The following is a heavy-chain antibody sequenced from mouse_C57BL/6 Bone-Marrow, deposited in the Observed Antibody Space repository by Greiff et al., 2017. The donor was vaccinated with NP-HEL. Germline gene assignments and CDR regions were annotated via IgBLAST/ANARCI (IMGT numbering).Heavy chain of an antibody. CDR1: GIAFSRYW. Sequence: EVQLVESGGGLVQPGGSLKLSCAASGIAFSRYWMSWVRRAPGKGLEWIGEINPDSSTINYAPSLKDNFIIARDNAKNTLYLQMSKVRSEDTALYYCARWLGYYFPFAYWGQGTLVTVSA. J-gene: IGHJ3*01. CDR3: ARWLGYYFPFAY. CDR2: INPDSSTI. D-gene: IGHD2-3*01. V-gene: IGHV4-1*01.